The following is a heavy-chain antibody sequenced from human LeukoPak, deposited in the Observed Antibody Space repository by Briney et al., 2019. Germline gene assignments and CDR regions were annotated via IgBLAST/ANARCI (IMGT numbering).Heavy chain of an antibody. Sequence: SETLSLTCAVYGGSFSGYYWSWIRQPPGKGLEWIGEINHSGSTNYNPSLKSRVTISVDTSKNQFSLKLSSVTAADTAVYYCASRSSGWYLHWFDPWGQGTLVTVSS. CDR1: GGSFSGYY. CDR2: INHSGST. D-gene: IGHD6-19*01. J-gene: IGHJ5*02. V-gene: IGHV4-34*01. CDR3: ASRSSGWYLHWFDP.